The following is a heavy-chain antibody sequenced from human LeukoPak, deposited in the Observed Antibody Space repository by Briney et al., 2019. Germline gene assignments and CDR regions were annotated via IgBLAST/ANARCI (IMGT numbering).Heavy chain of an antibody. CDR3: AKDVTMVRGVTTFDC. CDR1: GFTLGSFG. J-gene: IGHJ4*02. V-gene: IGHV3-23*01. CDR2: ISGTGLST. Sequence: GGSLRLSCAASGFTLGSFGVSWVRQAPGKGLEWVSFISGTGLSTYYADSVKGRFTISRDNSKNTLYLQMSSLRAEDTAIYYCAKDVTMVRGVTTFDCWGQGTLATVSS. D-gene: IGHD3-10*01.